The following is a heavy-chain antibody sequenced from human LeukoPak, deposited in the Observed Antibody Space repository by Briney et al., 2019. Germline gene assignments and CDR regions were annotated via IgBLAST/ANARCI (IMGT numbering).Heavy chain of an antibody. CDR1: GGSMSGISYY. CDR2: IYYSEST. V-gene: IGHV4-39*07. Sequence: SETLSLTCIVSGGSMSGISYYWGWIRQSPGKGLEWIGSIYYSESTFYNPSLKSRVTLSIDMSKNQFSLKLRSVTAADTAVYYCARDDFFDADAFDIWGQGTMVSVSS. D-gene: IGHD2/OR15-2a*01. CDR3: ARDDFFDADAFDI. J-gene: IGHJ3*02.